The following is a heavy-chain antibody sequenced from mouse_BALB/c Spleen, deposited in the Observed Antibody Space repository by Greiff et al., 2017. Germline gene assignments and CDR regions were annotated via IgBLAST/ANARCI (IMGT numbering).Heavy chain of an antibody. CDR1: GYTFTSYT. D-gene: IGHD2-4*01. J-gene: IGHJ3*01. V-gene: IGHV1-4*01. CDR2: INPSSGYT. CDR3: ARWYDYDEGFAY. Sequence: VQRVESGAELARPGASVKMSCKASGYTFTSYTMHWVKQRPGQGLEWIGYINPSSGYTNYNQKFKDKATLTADKSSSTAYMQLSSLTSEDSAVYYCARWYDYDEGFAYWGQGTLVTVSA.